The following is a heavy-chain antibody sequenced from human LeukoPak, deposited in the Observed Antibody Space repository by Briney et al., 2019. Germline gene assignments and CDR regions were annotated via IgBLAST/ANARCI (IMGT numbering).Heavy chain of an antibody. CDR1: GYTFTSYD. CDR3: ARGFFEGVGGYDEGDY. CDR2: MNPNSGNT. Sequence: ASVKVSCKASGYTFTSYDINWVRQATGQGLEWKGWMNPNSGNTGYAQKFQGRVTITRNTSISTAYMELSSLRSEDTAVYYCARGFFEGVGGYDEGDYWGQGTLVTVSS. V-gene: IGHV1-8*03. D-gene: IGHD5-12*01. J-gene: IGHJ4*02.